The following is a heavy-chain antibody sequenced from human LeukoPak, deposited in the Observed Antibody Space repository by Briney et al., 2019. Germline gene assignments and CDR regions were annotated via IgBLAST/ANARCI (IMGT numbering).Heavy chain of an antibody. CDR3: VRDRDSTGYYDY. D-gene: IGHD3-22*01. J-gene: IGHJ4*02. CDR1: GFTFSGFS. Sequence: GGSLGLSCAASGFTFSGFSMNWVRQAPGKGLEWVSYITSSSSTIYYADSVKGRFTISRDNAKNSLYLQMNSVRAEDTALYYCVRDRDSTGYYDYWGQGTLVTVSS. CDR2: ITSSSSTI. V-gene: IGHV3-48*01.